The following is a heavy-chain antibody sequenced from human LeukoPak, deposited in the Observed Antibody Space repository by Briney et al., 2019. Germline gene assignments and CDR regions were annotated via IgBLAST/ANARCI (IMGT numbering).Heavy chain of an antibody. CDR3: AKDQGYCSGGSCGPDY. Sequence: GGSLRLSCAASGFTFSSYGMHWVRQAPGKGLEWVAVISYDGSNKYYADSVKGRFTISRDNSKNTLYLQMNSLRAEDTAVYYCAKDQGYCSGGSCGPDYWGQGTLVTVSS. J-gene: IGHJ4*02. D-gene: IGHD2-15*01. V-gene: IGHV3-30*18. CDR1: GFTFSSYG. CDR2: ISYDGSNK.